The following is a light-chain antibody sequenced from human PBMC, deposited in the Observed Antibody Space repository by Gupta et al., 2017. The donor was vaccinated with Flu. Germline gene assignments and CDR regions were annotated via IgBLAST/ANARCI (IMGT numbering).Light chain of an antibody. CDR3: KQDGISAYT. Sequence: EIVLTQSPVPLSFSPGERATLSCRASQSVNNNLLDWYQQKPGQAPRLLIYGASSRATGIPDRFSGSGSGTDFTLTISRLEPEDFAVYYCKQDGISAYTLGQGTKLEIK. V-gene: IGKV3-20*01. J-gene: IGKJ2*01. CDR1: QSVNNNL. CDR2: GAS.